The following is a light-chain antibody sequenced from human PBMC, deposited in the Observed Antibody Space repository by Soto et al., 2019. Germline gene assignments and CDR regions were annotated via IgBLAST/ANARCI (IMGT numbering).Light chain of an antibody. V-gene: IGKV1-5*03. J-gene: IGKJ1*01. CDR1: QSISSW. CDR3: QQYNSYWT. CDR2: KAS. Sequence: IQVTQSPSALSASVGDRVTITCRASQSISSWLAWYQQKPGKAPKLLIYKASSLESGVPSRFSGSGSGTEFTLTISSLQPDDFATYYCQQYNSYWTFAQGTKVDI.